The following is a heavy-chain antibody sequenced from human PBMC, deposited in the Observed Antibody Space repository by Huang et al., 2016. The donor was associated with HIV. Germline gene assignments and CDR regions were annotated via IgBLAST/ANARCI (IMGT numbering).Heavy chain of an antibody. Sequence: QVQLVESGGGVVQPGGSLRLSCSASGFTFGSFGMHWVRQVTGKGVEWGAFIRYDGNNYYYADSVRGRFTISRDNSKDTLYLQMNRLRPDDSAVYYCAKDLTYTFGRHFDYWGRGTLVTVSS. V-gene: IGHV3-30*02. D-gene: IGHD3-3*01. CDR2: IRYDGNNY. CDR1: GFTFGSFG. J-gene: IGHJ4*02. CDR3: AKDLTYTFGRHFDY.